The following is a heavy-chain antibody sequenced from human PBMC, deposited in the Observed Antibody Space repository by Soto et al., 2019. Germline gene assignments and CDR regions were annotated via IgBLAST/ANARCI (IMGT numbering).Heavy chain of an antibody. J-gene: IGHJ4*02. CDR3: ANRDVYGDYEDY. D-gene: IGHD4-17*01. CDR1: GFTFSSYD. CDR2: IGTAGDT. Sequence: PGGSLRLSCAASGFTFSSYDMHWVRQPTGKGLQWVSAIGTAGDTYYPGSVKGRFTISRENAKNSLYLQMNSLRAEDTAVYYCANRDVYGDYEDYWGQGTLVTVSS. V-gene: IGHV3-13*01.